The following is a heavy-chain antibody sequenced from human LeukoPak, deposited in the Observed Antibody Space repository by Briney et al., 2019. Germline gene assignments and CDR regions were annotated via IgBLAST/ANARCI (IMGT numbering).Heavy chain of an antibody. J-gene: IGHJ3*02. CDR1: GGSISSYY. V-gene: IGHV4-4*07. Sequence: KSSETLSLTCTVSGGSISSYYWSWIRQPAGKGLEWIGRIYTSGSTNYNPSLKSRVTMSVDTSKNQFSLKLSSVTAADTAVYYCARDGKTGYDTLTGYYHKDAFDIWGQGTMVTVSS. CDR3: ARDGKTGYDTLTGYYHKDAFDI. D-gene: IGHD3-9*01. CDR2: IYTSGST.